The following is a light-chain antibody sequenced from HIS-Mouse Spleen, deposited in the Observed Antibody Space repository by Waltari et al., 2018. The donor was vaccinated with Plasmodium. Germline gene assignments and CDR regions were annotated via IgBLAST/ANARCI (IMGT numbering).Light chain of an antibody. CDR1: QSISNY. V-gene: IGKV1-39*01. CDR2: AAS. Sequence: DIQMTQSPSSLSASVGDRVTITCRASQSISNYLNWYQQKPGKAPKLLSYAASSLQSGVPSRFSGSGAGTDFTLTISSLQPEDFATYYCQQSYSTWTFGQGTKVEIK. J-gene: IGKJ1*01. CDR3: QQSYSTWT.